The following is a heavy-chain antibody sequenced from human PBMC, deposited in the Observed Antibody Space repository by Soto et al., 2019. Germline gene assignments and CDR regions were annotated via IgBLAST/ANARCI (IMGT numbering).Heavy chain of an antibody. D-gene: IGHD1-26*01. J-gene: IGHJ4*02. V-gene: IGHV3-23*01. CDR3: ANAYYSYAAFDY. CDR1: GLTFSSYA. CDR2: ISASGGST. Sequence: PGGSLRLSCAASGLTFSSYAMSWVRQAPGKGLEWVSSISASGGSTYYADSVKGRFTISRDNSKSTLYLQMNSLRAEDTAAYYCANAYYSYAAFDYWGQGTLVTVSS.